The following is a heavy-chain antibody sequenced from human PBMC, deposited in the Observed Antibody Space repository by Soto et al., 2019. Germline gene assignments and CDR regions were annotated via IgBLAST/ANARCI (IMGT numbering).Heavy chain of an antibody. J-gene: IGHJ6*02. CDR1: GGSISNSNL. CDR3: ARVGSYGDYGIGYNKVAIYYYYYGMDV. D-gene: IGHD4-17*01. V-gene: IGHV4-4*02. Sequence: TLSITCAFSGGSISNSNLWSWVRQPPGKGLEWIGEIYHSGSTNYNPSLKSRVTISVDKSKNQFSLKLSSVTAADTAVYYCARVGSYGDYGIGYNKVAIYYYYYGMDVWGQGTTVTVSS. CDR2: IYHSGST.